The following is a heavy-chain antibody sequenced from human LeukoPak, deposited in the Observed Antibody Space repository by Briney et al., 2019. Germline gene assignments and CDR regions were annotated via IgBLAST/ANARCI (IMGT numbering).Heavy chain of an antibody. CDR3: ARDNYDILTGTSGMDV. D-gene: IGHD3-9*01. CDR2: IYYTGST. Sequence: SETLSLTCTVSGGSISSSYWSWIRQPPGKGLEWIGYIYYTGSTTYNPSLKSRVTISVDTSKNQFSLKLSSVTAADTAVYYCARDNYDILTGTSGMDVWGQGTTVTVSS. J-gene: IGHJ6*02. CDR1: GGSISSSY. V-gene: IGHV4-59*12.